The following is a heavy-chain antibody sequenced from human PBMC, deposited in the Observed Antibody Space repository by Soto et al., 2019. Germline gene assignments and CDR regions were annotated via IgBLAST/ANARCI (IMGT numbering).Heavy chain of an antibody. Sequence: GGSLRLSCAASGFTFSSYWMNWVRQAPGKGLEWVANIKPDGSEKWYVDSVKGRFTLSRDNAKNSLYLQMNSLRAEDTAVYFCARGDYYDSSGPFSDAFDIWGQGTMVTVSS. D-gene: IGHD3-22*01. CDR2: IKPDGSEK. V-gene: IGHV3-7*04. J-gene: IGHJ3*02. CDR3: ARGDYYDSSGPFSDAFDI. CDR1: GFTFSSYW.